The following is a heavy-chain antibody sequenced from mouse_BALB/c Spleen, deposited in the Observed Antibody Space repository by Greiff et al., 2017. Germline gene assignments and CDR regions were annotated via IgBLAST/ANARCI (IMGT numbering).Heavy chain of an antibody. CDR1: GYTFTSYV. V-gene: IGHV1-14*01. Sequence: EVKLMESGPELVKPGASVKMSCKASGYTFTSYVMHWVKQKPGQGLEWIGYINPYNDGTKYNEKFKGKATLTSDKSSSTAYMELSSLTSEDSAVYYCASLGRAMDYWGQGTSVTVSS. D-gene: IGHD4-1*01. J-gene: IGHJ4*01. CDR3: ASLGRAMDY. CDR2: INPYNDGT.